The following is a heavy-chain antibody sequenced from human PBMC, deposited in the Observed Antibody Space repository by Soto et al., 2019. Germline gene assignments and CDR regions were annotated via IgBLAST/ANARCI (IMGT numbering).Heavy chain of an antibody. CDR3: ARDPNGDYIGAFDS. D-gene: IGHD4-17*01. V-gene: IGHV3-23*01. Sequence: HPGGSLRLSCAASGFTFSSYGMTWVRQAPGKGLEYVSSIRGSGADTFYADSVKGRFTISRDNSKNTLYLQLNSLRAEDTAIYFCARDPNGDYIGAFDSWGQGSLVTVSS. CDR1: GFTFSSYG. CDR2: IRGSGADT. J-gene: IGHJ4*02.